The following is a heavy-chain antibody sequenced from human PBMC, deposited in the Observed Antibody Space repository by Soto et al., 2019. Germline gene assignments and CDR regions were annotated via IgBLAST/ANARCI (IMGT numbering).Heavy chain of an antibody. D-gene: IGHD3-22*01. CDR2: IWYDGSNK. CDR1: GFSFSSYG. J-gene: IGHJ4*02. V-gene: IGHV3-33*01. CDR3: ARGPAYYYDSSGYGYYFDY. Sequence: GGSLRLSCAASGFSFSSYGMHWVRQAPGKGLEWVAVIWYDGSNKYYADSVKGRFTLSRDNSKNTLYLQMNSMRAEDTAVYYCARGPAYYYDSSGYGYYFDYWGQGTLVTVSS.